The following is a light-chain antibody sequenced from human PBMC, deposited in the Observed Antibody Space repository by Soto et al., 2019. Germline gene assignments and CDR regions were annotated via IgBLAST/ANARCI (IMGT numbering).Light chain of an antibody. CDR2: WAS. Sequence: DIVMTQSPDSLAVSLGERATFNCKSSQSVLYSSNNKNYLAWYQQKPGQPPKLLIYWASTRESGVPDRFSGSGAGTDFTHTISSLQAEDVAVYYCQQYYGPPYTFGQGTKLEIK. V-gene: IGKV4-1*01. CDR3: QQYYGPPYT. J-gene: IGKJ2*01. CDR1: QSVLYSSNNKNY.